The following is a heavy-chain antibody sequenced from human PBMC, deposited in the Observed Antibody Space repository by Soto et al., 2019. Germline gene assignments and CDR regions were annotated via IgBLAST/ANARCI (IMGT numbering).Heavy chain of an antibody. V-gene: IGHV1-18*01. J-gene: IGHJ4*02. D-gene: IGHD4-17*01. Sequence: ASVKVSCKASGYIFTDYGISWVRQAPGQGLEWMGWISTYNGNTKTAQKFQVRVTMTRNTSISTAYMELSSLRSEDTAVYYCARTLYGDNVDYWGQGTLVTVSS. CDR3: ARTLYGDNVDY. CDR1: GYIFTDYG. CDR2: ISTYNGNT.